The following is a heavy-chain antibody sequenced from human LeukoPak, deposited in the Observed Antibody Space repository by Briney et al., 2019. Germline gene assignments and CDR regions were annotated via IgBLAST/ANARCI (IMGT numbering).Heavy chain of an antibody. CDR1: GFTFSSYE. V-gene: IGHV3-66*01. Sequence: PGGSLRLSCAASGFTFSSYEMNWVRQAPGKGLEWVSLIYSGGSTYYADSVKGRFTISRDNSKNTLYLQMNSLRAEDTAVYYCARDQGFDYWGQGTLVTVSS. J-gene: IGHJ4*02. CDR2: IYSGGST. CDR3: ARDQGFDY.